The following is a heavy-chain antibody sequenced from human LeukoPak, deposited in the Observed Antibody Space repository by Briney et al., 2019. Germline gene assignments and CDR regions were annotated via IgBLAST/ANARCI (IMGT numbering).Heavy chain of an antibody. Sequence: SETLSLTCTVSGGSISSYYWSWIRQHPGKGLEWIGYIYYSGSTYYNPSLKSRVTISVDTSKNQFSLKLSSVTAADTAVYYCARQTPAPRLGYCSGGSCSSGFDPWGQGTLVTVSS. CDR3: ARQTPAPRLGYCSGGSCSSGFDP. CDR1: GGSISSYY. V-gene: IGHV4-59*06. CDR2: IYYSGST. J-gene: IGHJ5*02. D-gene: IGHD2-15*01.